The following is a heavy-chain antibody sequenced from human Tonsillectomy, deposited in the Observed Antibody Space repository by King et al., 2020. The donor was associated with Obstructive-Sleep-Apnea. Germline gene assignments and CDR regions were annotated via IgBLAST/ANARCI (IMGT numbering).Heavy chain of an antibody. D-gene: IGHD3-9*01. Sequence: VQLVESGAEVKKPGASVKVSCKASGYTFTSYDINWVRQATGQGLEWMGWMNPNSGNTGYAQKFQGRVTMTRNTSISTAYMELSSLRSEDTAVYYCARGSGIRRYFGWLESYYYYYGMDVWGQGTTVTVSS. CDR3: ARGSGIRRYFGWLESYYYYYGMDV. CDR1: GYTFTSYD. V-gene: IGHV1-8*01. CDR2: MNPNSGNT. J-gene: IGHJ6*02.